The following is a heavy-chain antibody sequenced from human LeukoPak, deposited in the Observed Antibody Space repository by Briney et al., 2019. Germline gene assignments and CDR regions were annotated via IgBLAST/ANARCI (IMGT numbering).Heavy chain of an antibody. CDR1: GFTFSSYG. J-gene: IGHJ4*02. Sequence: GGTLRLSCAASGFTFSSYGMSWVRQAPGKGLEWVSAITGSGGSTYYADSVKGRFTISRDNSKNTLYLQMNSLRAEDTAVYYCAKLLMAMVRGVDIDCWGQGTLVTVSS. V-gene: IGHV3-23*01. CDR3: AKLLMAMVRGVDIDC. D-gene: IGHD3-10*01. CDR2: ITGSGGST.